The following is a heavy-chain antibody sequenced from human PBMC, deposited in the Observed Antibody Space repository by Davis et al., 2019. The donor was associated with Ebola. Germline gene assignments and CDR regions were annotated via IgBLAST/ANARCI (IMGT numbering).Heavy chain of an antibody. J-gene: IGHJ4*02. D-gene: IGHD3-16*01. Sequence: SLKISCAASGFTFDDYAMHWVRQAPGKGLEWVSGISWNSGSIGYADSVKGRFTISRDNAKNSLYLQMNSLRAEDTAVYYCARDFQGLSYWGQGTLVTVSS. CDR3: ARDFQGLSY. CDR1: GFTFDDYA. V-gene: IGHV3-9*01. CDR2: ISWNSGSI.